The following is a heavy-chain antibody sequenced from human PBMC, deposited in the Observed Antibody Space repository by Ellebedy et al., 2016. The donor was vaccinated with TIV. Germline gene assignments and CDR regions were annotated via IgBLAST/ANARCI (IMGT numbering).Heavy chain of an antibody. CDR2: IYYSGST. J-gene: IGHJ6*02. V-gene: IGHV4-59*01. CDR1: GGSISSYY. D-gene: IGHD2-21*02. Sequence: SETLSLTXTVSGGSISSYYWSWIRQPPGKGLEWIGYIYYSGSTNYNPSLKSRVTISVDTSKNQFSLKLSSVTAADTAVYYCARAPYDCGGDRYSFSYYYYYGMDVWGQGTTVTVSS. CDR3: ARAPYDCGGDRYSFSYYYYYGMDV.